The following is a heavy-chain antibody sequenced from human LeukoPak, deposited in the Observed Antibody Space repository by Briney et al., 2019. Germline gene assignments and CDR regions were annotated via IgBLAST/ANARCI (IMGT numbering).Heavy chain of an antibody. J-gene: IGHJ6*02. D-gene: IGHD5-18*01. CDR2: IWYDGSNK. Sequence: GGSLRLSCAASGFTFSSYGMHWVRQAPGKGLEWVAVIWYDGSNKYYADSVKGRFTISRDNSKNTLYLQMNSLRAEDTAVYYCASCETATAPSYYYGMNVWGQGTTVTVSS. CDR1: GFTFSSYG. V-gene: IGHV3-33*01. CDR3: ASCETATAPSYYYGMNV.